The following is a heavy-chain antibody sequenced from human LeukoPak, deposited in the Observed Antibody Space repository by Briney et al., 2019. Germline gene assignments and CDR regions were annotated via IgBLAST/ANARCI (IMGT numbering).Heavy chain of an antibody. J-gene: IGHJ4*02. Sequence: PGGSLRLSCAASGFTFTSYGMHWVRQAPGKGLEWVALITYDGYYKYYSDSVKGRFTISSDTSKNTMYLQMNSLRAEDTAVYYCARDLSPVVRASPMGYWGQGTLVTVS. D-gene: IGHD3-10*01. CDR1: GFTFTSYG. V-gene: IGHV3-30*03. CDR2: ITYDGYYK. CDR3: ARDLSPVVRASPMGY.